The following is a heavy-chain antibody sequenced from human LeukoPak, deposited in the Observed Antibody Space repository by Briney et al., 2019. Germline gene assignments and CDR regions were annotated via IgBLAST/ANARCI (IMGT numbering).Heavy chain of an antibody. D-gene: IGHD5-18*01. CDR1: GGSISSGDYY. CDR3: ARDRYSYGF. CDR2: ISYSGST. J-gene: IGHJ4*02. Sequence: PSETLSLTCTVSGGSISSGDYYWSWIRQPPGKGLEWIGFISYSGSTYHNPSLKSRVTMSVDTSKNQSSLNLRSVTAADTAVYYCARDRYSYGFWGQGILVTVSS. V-gene: IGHV4-61*08.